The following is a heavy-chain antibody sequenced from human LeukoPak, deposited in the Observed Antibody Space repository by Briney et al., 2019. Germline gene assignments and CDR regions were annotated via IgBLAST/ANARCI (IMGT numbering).Heavy chain of an antibody. CDR3: ARLGEYCSSTSCYWAPNWFDP. J-gene: IGHJ5*02. CDR1: GGSINNYY. D-gene: IGHD2-2*01. V-gene: IGHV4-59*08. CDR2: IYYSGST. Sequence: SETLSLTCTISGGSINNYYWSWIRQPPGKGLEWIGYIYYSGSTNYNPSLNSRVNISLDTSKNQFSLKLSSVTAADTAVYYCARLGEYCSSTSCYWAPNWFDPWGQGTLVTVSS.